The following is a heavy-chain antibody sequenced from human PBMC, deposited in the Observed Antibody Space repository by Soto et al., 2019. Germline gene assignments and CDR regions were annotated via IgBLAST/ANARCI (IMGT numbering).Heavy chain of an antibody. CDR3: ARWEHMANLFEY. Sequence: SETLSLTCTVSGGSISSGDYYWSWIRQPPGKGLEWIGYIYYSGSTYYNPSLKSRVTISVDTSKNQFSLKLSSVTAADTAVYYCARWEHMANLFEYWGKGTLDT. V-gene: IGHV4-30-4*01. D-gene: IGHD1-26*01. CDR2: IYYSGST. CDR1: GGSISSGDYY. J-gene: IGHJ4*02.